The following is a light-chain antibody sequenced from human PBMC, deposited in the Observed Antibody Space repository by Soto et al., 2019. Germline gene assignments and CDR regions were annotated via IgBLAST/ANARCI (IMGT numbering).Light chain of an antibody. CDR1: QSINNY. CDR2: SAS. Sequence: DGKKTQSPASLSVPVGDRVAIPCRASQSINNYLNWYQQRPGQAPKLLIRSASTLQRGVPSRFSGSGSRTEFTLTIADLQPDDFGTYYCQQSLTRPITFGHGTRLEI. CDR3: QQSLTRPIT. V-gene: IGKV1-39*01. J-gene: IGKJ5*01.